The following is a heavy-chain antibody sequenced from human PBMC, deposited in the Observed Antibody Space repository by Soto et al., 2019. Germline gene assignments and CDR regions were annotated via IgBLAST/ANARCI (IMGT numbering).Heavy chain of an antibody. CDR3: AGGPETTAWVY. V-gene: IGHV1-18*01. Sequence: QVQLVQSGAEVRKPGASVKVSCKTSGYTFTSYGISWVRQAPGQGLEWMGWISVYNGNTNYAQKLQGRVTMTTDTATSTAYVELRPLRSDDTAVYYCAGGPETTAWVYWGQGTVVTVSS. CDR1: GYTFTSYG. D-gene: IGHD4-17*01. J-gene: IGHJ4*02. CDR2: ISVYNGNT.